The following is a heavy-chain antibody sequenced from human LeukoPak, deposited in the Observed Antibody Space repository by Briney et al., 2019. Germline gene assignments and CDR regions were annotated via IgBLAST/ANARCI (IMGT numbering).Heavy chain of an antibody. D-gene: IGHD3-3*01. V-gene: IGHV4-39*07. CDR1: GGSVSSSHY. J-gene: IGHJ4*02. CDR2: IYHSGST. CDR3: AREDYDFWSGYYTGGFDY. Sequence: PSETLSLTCTVSGGSVSSSHYWGWIRQPPGKGLEWIGYIYHSGSTYYNPSLKSRVTISVDRSKNQFSLKLSSVTAADTAEYYCAREDYDFWSGYYTGGFDYWGQGTLVTVSS.